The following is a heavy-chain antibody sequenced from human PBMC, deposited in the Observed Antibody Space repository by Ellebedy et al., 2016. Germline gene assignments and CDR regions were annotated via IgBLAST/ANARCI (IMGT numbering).Heavy chain of an antibody. CDR2: IYYSGST. V-gene: IGHV4-59*01. Sequence: SETLSLTCTVSGGSISSYYWSWIRQPPGKGLEWIGYIYYSGSTNYNPSLKSRVTISVDTSKNQFSLKLSSVTAADTAVYYCASPLWFGEFPLSALPGFDIWGQGTMVTVSS. CDR1: GGSISSYY. CDR3: ASPLWFGEFPLSALPGFDI. J-gene: IGHJ3*02. D-gene: IGHD3-10*01.